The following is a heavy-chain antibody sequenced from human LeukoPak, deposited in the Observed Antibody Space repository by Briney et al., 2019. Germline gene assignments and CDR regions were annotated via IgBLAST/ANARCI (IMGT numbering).Heavy chain of an antibody. CDR2: FDPEDGET. Sequence: ASVKVSCKVSGYTLTELSMHWVRQAPGKGLEWMGGFDPEDGETIYAQKFQGRVTMTRDTSTSTVYMELSSLRSEDTAVYYCARSAGAASLDYWGQGTLVTVSS. CDR1: GYTLTELS. CDR3: ARSAGAASLDY. J-gene: IGHJ4*02. D-gene: IGHD3-10*01. V-gene: IGHV1-24*01.